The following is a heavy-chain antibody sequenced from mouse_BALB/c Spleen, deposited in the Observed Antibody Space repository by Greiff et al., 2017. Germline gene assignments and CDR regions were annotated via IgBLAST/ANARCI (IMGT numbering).Heavy chain of an antibody. CDR1: GFSLTSYG. CDR3: ARVPYYGNAWFAY. J-gene: IGHJ3*01. D-gene: IGHD2-10*01. Sequence: QVQLKESGPGLVAPSQSLSITCTVSGFSLTSYGVHWVRQPPGKGLEWLGVIWAGGSTNYNSALMSRLSISKDNSKSQVFLKMNSLQTDDTAMYYCARVPYYGNAWFAYWGQGTLVTVSA. CDR2: IWAGGST. V-gene: IGHV2-9*02.